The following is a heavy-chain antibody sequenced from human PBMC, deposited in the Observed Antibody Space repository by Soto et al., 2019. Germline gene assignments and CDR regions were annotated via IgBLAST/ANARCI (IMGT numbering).Heavy chain of an antibody. Sequence: ASVKVSCKASGGTFSNYAITWVRQAPGQRLEWMGWISTGNGDTKYSQKFQGRVTITRDTSASTAYMELSSLTSEDTAVYYCASSYSNYALIDYYYYGMDVWGQGTTVTVSS. CDR2: ISTGNGDT. CDR1: GGTFSNYA. J-gene: IGHJ6*02. CDR3: ASSYSNYALIDYYYYGMDV. D-gene: IGHD4-4*01. V-gene: IGHV1-3*04.